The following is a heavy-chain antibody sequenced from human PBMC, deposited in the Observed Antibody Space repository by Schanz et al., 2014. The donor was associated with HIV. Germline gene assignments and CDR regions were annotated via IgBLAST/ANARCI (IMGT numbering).Heavy chain of an antibody. CDR1: GFTFSSYG. J-gene: IGHJ6*02. Sequence: QVQLVESGGGMVQPGRSLRLSCAASGFTFSSYGMHWVRQAPGKGLEWVAVIWYDGSEKYYVDSVKGRFTISRDNSKDTLYLQMNSLRAEDTAVYHCARGSGPYYYYYGMDVWGQGTTVTVSS. CDR2: IWYDGSEK. CDR3: ARGSGPYYYYYGMDV. D-gene: IGHD2-15*01. V-gene: IGHV3-33*01.